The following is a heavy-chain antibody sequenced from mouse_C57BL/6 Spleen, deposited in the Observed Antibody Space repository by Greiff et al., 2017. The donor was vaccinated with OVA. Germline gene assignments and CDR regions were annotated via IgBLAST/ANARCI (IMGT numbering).Heavy chain of an antibody. V-gene: IGHV1-5*01. Sequence: EVQLQQSGTVLARPGASVKMSCKTSGYTFTSYWMHWVKQRPGQGLEWIGAIYPGNSDTSYNQKFKGKAKLTAVTSASTAYMELSSLTNEDSAVYYCTRGREFYDGPYWYFDVWGTGTTVTVSS. CDR3: TRGREFYDGPYWYFDV. D-gene: IGHD2-3*01. J-gene: IGHJ1*03. CDR1: GYTFTSYW. CDR2: IYPGNSDT.